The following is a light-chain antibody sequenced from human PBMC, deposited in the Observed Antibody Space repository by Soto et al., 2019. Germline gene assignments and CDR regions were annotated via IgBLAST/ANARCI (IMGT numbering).Light chain of an antibody. J-gene: IGLJ2*01. Sequence: QSALTQPASVSGSPGQSITISCTGTSSDVGGYNLVSWYQHHPGNAPQLIIFGDTNRPSGVSSRFSGSKSGNTASLTISGLXXXXXXYYSCCSYAGRSTFVFGGGTKLTVL. CDR2: GDT. V-gene: IGLV2-23*02. CDR3: CSYAGRSTFV. CDR1: SSDVGGYNL.